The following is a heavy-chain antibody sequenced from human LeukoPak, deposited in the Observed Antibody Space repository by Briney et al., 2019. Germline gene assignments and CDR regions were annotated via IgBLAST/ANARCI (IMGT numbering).Heavy chain of an antibody. D-gene: IGHD6-19*01. Sequence: GGSLRLSCTASGFTFGDYAMSWVRQAPGKGLEWVSAISGSGGSTYYADSVKGRFTISRDNSKNTLYLQMNSLRAEDTAVYYCAKGASGWSIFDYWGQGTLVTVSS. CDR1: GFTFGDYA. CDR3: AKGASGWSIFDY. CDR2: ISGSGGST. J-gene: IGHJ4*02. V-gene: IGHV3-23*01.